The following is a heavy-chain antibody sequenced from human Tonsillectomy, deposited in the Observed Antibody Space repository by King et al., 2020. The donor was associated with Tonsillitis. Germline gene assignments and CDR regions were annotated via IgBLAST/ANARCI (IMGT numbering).Heavy chain of an antibody. CDR1: GASISSYY. CDR2: IHYSGRT. D-gene: IGHD3-16*01. CDR3: ARGVVITSGGEGFDY. Sequence: HVQLQESGPGLVKPSETLSLTCTVSGASISSYYWSWIRQPPGKGLEWIGKIHYSGRTNYSPSLKSRVTISLDASKNQFFLNLSSVTAADTAVYYCARGVVITSGGEGFDYWGQGTLVTVSS. V-gene: IGHV4-59*01. J-gene: IGHJ4*02.